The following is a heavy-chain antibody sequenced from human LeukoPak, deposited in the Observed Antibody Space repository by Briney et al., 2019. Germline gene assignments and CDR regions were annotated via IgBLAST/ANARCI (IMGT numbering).Heavy chain of an antibody. CDR1: GYTFTGYY. J-gene: IGHJ4*02. D-gene: IGHD5-18*01. CDR3: ARSGFDSYEMFGY. Sequence: ASVKVSCKASGYTFTGYYMHWERQAPGQGPEWMGRINPNSGGTNYAQKFQGRVTMTRDTSISTAYMELSRLRSDDTAVYYCARSGFDSYEMFGYWGQGTLVTVSS. V-gene: IGHV1-2*06. CDR2: INPNSGGT.